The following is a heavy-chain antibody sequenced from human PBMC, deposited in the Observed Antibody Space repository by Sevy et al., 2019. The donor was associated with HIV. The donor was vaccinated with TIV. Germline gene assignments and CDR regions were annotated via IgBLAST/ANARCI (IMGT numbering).Heavy chain of an antibody. Sequence: GGSLRLSCAASGFTFSSYSMNWVRQAPGKGLEWVSSISSSSSYIYYADSVKGRFTISRDNAKNSLYLQMNSLRAEDTAVYYCAREQWLVGDNNWFDPWGQGTLVTVSS. J-gene: IGHJ5*02. D-gene: IGHD6-19*01. V-gene: IGHV3-21*01. CDR1: GFTFSSYS. CDR3: AREQWLVGDNNWFDP. CDR2: ISSSSSYI.